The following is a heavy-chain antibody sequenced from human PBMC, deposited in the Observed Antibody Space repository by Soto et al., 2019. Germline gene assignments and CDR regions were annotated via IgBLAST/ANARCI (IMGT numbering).Heavy chain of an antibody. CDR2: IYSGGTT. J-gene: IGHJ3*02. Sequence: QVQLQESGPGLVTPSETLSLSCTVSGGSISSYYWSWIRQPPGKGLEWIVFIYSGGTTYYSPSLKSRITISVDTSQNQFSLYLTSVTPADTAIYYCARVGATTRAFDIWGQGTMVTVSS. V-gene: IGHV4-59*01. CDR1: GGSISSYY. D-gene: IGHD1-26*01. CDR3: ARVGATTRAFDI.